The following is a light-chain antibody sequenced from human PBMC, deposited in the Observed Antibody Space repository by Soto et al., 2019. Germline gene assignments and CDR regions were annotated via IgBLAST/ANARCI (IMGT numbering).Light chain of an antibody. CDR2: ENN. CDR1: SSNIGNNY. Sequence: QSVLTQPPSVSAAPGQKVTISCSGSSSNIGNNYVSWYQQLPGTAPKLLIYENNKRPSGIPDRFSGSKPGTSATLGITGLQTGDEADYYCGTWDSSLSAEVFGTGTKVTVL. CDR3: GTWDSSLSAEV. J-gene: IGLJ1*01. V-gene: IGLV1-51*02.